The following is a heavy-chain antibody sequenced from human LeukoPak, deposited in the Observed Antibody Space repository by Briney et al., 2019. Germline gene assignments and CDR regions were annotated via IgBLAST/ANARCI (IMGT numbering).Heavy chain of an antibody. D-gene: IGHD5-18*01. CDR3: ARAVGYSYGD. CDR2: INPSGGST. V-gene: IGHV1-46*01. CDR1: GDPYTGYH. Sequence: ASLKVACKASGDPYTGYHIHWVRQAPGQGLDWMGIINPSGGSTRYAQKFLGRVTMTRDNSTSTVYMELSSLRSEDTAVYNCARAVGYSYGDWGQGTLVTVSS. J-gene: IGHJ4*02.